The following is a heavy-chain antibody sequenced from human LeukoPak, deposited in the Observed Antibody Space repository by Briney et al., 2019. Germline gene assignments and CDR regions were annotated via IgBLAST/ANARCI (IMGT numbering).Heavy chain of an antibody. CDR1: GYTLTELS. D-gene: IGHD2-15*01. Sequence: ASVKVSCKVSGYTLTELSMHWVRQAPGKGLEWMGGFDPEDGETIYAQKFQGRVTMTEDTSTDTAYMELSSLRSEDTAVYYCAVQKLGYCSGGSCYSPDYYYYGMDVRGQGTTVTVSS. V-gene: IGHV1-24*01. CDR3: AVQKLGYCSGGSCYSPDYYYYGMDV. CDR2: FDPEDGET. J-gene: IGHJ6*02.